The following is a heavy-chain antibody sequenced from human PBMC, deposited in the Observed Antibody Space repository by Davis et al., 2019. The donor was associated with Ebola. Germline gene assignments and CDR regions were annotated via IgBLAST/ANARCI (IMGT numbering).Heavy chain of an antibody. J-gene: IGHJ4*02. CDR3: ARDRFGSSSMFDY. CDR2: INPSGGST. V-gene: IGHV1-46*01. Sequence: ASVKVSCKASGYTFTSYYMHWVRQAPGQGLEWMGIINPSGGSTNYAQKFQGRVTITADESTSTAYMELSSLRSEDTAVYYCARDRFGSSSMFDYWGQGTLVTVSS. CDR1: GYTFTSYY. D-gene: IGHD6-6*01.